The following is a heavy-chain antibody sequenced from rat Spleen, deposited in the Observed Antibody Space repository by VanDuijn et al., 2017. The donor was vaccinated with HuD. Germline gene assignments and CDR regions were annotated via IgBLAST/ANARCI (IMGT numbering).Heavy chain of an antibody. V-gene: IGHV5-27*01. D-gene: IGHD1-11*01. CDR1: GFIFSNYD. CDR2: ISPSGGGT. Sequence: EVQLVDSGGGSVQPGRSLKLSCEASGFIFSNYDMAWVRQAPTEGLEWVASISPSGGGTYYRDSVRGRFTVSRDNEKGTLYLQMDSLRSEDTATYYCTTDRYGGYSAGFAYWGQGTLVTVSS. J-gene: IGHJ3*01. CDR3: TTDRYGGYSAGFAY.